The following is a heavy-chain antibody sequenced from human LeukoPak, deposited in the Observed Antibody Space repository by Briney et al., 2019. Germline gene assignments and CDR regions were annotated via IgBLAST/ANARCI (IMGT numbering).Heavy chain of an antibody. Sequence: ASVEVSCKASGYTFTSYDINWVRQATGQGLEWMGWMNPNSGNTGYAQKFQGRVTITRNTSISTAYMELSSLRAEDTAVYYCTRDPRRLDYWGQGTLVTVSS. J-gene: IGHJ4*02. CDR3: TRDPRRLDY. V-gene: IGHV1-8*03. CDR1: GYTFTSYD. CDR2: MNPNSGNT.